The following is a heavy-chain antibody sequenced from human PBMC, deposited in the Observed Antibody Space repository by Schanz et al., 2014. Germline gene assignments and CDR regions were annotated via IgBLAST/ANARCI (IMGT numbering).Heavy chain of an antibody. D-gene: IGHD2-21*01. CDR3: ARDLEGYDGGGGGFDP. CDR2: ISYDGRNK. V-gene: IGHV3-30-3*01. CDR1: GFTLSSYA. J-gene: IGHJ5*02. Sequence: QVQLVESGGGVVQPGRSLRLSCAAYGFTLSSYAMHWVRQAPGKGLEWVAVISYDGRNKYYADSVKGRFTISRDNSKNTLYLQMNSLRAEDTAVYYCARDLEGYDGGGGGFDPWGQGTLVTASS.